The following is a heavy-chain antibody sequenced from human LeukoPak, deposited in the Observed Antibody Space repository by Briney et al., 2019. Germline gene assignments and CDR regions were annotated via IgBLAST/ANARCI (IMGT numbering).Heavy chain of an antibody. CDR2: INPNSGDT. CDR1: GYTFTGSY. Sequence: GASVKVSCKASGYTFTGSYMHWVRQAPGQGLEWMGWINPNSGDTNYAQKFRGRVTMTRDTSINTAYMELSWLRTDDTAMYYCAKNPYEYYFDYWGQGTLVTVSS. V-gene: IGHV1-2*02. D-gene: IGHD5-12*01. J-gene: IGHJ4*02. CDR3: AKNPYEYYFDY.